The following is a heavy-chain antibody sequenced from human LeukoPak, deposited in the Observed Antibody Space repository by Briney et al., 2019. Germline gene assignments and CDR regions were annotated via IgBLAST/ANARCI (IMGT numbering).Heavy chain of an antibody. CDR2: IKQDGSEK. J-gene: IGHJ4*02. D-gene: IGHD6-19*01. CDR3: ARDRFRSGIDY. Sequence: PGGSLRLSCAASGFTFSSYWMSWVRQAQGKGLAWVANIKQDGSEKYYVDSVKGRFTISRDNAKNSLYLQRNSLRAEDTAVYYCARDRFRSGIDYWGQGTLVTVSS. CDR1: GFTFSSYW. V-gene: IGHV3-7*01.